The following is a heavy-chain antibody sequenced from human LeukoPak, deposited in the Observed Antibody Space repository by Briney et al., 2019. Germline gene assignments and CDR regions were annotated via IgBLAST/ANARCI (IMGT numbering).Heavy chain of an antibody. D-gene: IGHD5-12*01. V-gene: IGHV4-4*07. Sequence: TVTLSLTCTVSGGSISSYYWSWIRQPAGKGLEWIGRFYISGSTNYNPSLKSRVTMSVDTSKNQFSLRLNSVTAADTAVYYCARDFLLQSEWLFDYWGQGTLVTVSS. J-gene: IGHJ4*02. CDR2: FYISGST. CDR3: ARDFLLQSEWLFDY. CDR1: GGSISSYY.